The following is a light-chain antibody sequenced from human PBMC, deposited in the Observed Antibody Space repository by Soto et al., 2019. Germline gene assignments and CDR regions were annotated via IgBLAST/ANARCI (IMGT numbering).Light chain of an antibody. CDR1: SSDVGGYNY. CDR3: SSYTSSSTHVV. V-gene: IGLV2-14*01. Sequence: QSVLTQPASVSGSPGQSITISCTGTSSDVGGYNYVSWYQQHPGKVPKLMIYEVSNRPSGVSNRFSGSKSGNTASLVISGLQAEDEADYYCSSYTSSSTHVVFGEGTKLTVL. J-gene: IGLJ2*01. CDR2: EVS.